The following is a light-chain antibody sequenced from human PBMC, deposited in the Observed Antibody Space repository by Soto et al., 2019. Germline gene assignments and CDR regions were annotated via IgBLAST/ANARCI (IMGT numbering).Light chain of an antibody. Sequence: EIVLTQSPGTLSLSPGERATLSCRASQSVSSSYLAWYQQKPGQAPRLLIYGASSRATGIPDRFSGSGSGTDFTLTISRLEPEDFAVYYCQQYGSSLGTLGQVTKVEIK. CDR3: QQYGSSLGT. V-gene: IGKV3-20*01. CDR2: GAS. CDR1: QSVSSSY. J-gene: IGKJ1*01.